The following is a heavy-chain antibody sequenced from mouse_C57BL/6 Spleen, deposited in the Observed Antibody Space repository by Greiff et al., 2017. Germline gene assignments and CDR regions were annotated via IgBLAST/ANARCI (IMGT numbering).Heavy chain of an antibody. Sequence: QVQLKQSGADLAKPWASVTLSCKASGYTFTSYCIYWVNLSPGRDLPWFVYIIPSSGYTKYNQQFKSKASLTADKSYSTSYMQLSSLTYEDSAVYYCARSDGNYRYFDFWGTGTTVTVSS. CDR2: IIPSSGYT. J-gene: IGHJ1*03. CDR3: ARSDGNYRYFDF. CDR1: GYTFTSYC. D-gene: IGHD2-1*01. V-gene: IGHV1-7*01.